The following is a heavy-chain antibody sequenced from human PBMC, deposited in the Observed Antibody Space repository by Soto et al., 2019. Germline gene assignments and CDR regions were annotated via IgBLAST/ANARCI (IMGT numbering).Heavy chain of an antibody. CDR3: ARHPTDIGPIAY. V-gene: IGHV5-51*01. CDR2: IYPGDSDT. Sequence: PGESLKISCKASGYSFTSYWIDWVRQMPGKGLEWMGLIYPGDSDTRYSPSFQGQVTISADKSISTAYLQWSSLQASDTAMYYCARHPTDIGPIAYWGQGTLATVSS. D-gene: IGHD2-15*01. J-gene: IGHJ4*02. CDR1: GYSFTSYW.